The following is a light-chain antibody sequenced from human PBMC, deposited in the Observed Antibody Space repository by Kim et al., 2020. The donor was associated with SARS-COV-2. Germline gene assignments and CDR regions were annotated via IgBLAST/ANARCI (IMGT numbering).Light chain of an antibody. V-gene: IGKV1-39*01. Sequence: DVQMTQSPSSLSASVGDRVTITCRATHKISTYVNWYQQKPTKAPKLLLYAASTLQTGDPSRFSGSASGTDFTLTISSLQPENVATYVCHQTLNTPITLGQGARLEIK. CDR1: HKISTY. J-gene: IGKJ5*01. CDR2: AAS. CDR3: HQTLNTPIT.